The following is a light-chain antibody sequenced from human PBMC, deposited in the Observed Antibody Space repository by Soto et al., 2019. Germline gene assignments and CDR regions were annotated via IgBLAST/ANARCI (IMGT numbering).Light chain of an antibody. V-gene: IGKV1-5*03. CDR1: QSINKW. CDR2: EVS. Sequence: DSQMPQSPSTLSSSVGDRAPISCRASQSINKWLAWYQHKPGKAPNLLIYEVSTLHSGVPSRFSGSGSGTEFTLTISSLRPDDFATYYCQHYSGDRATFGQGTKVDIK. J-gene: IGKJ1*01. CDR3: QHYSGDRAT.